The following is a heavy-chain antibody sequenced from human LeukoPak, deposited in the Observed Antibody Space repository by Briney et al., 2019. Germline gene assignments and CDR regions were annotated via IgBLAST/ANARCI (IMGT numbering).Heavy chain of an antibody. CDR3: ARSLMDEAAA. J-gene: IGHJ4*02. V-gene: IGHV4-4*07. D-gene: IGHD6-13*01. CDR2: IYSSGST. CDR1: GDSISSDH. Sequence: PSETLSLTCTVSGDSISSDHWNWIRQPAGKGLEWIGRIYSSGSTNYNPSLKSRITMSVDTSKNQFSLKLSSVTAADTAVYYCARSLMDEAAAWGQGTLVTVSS.